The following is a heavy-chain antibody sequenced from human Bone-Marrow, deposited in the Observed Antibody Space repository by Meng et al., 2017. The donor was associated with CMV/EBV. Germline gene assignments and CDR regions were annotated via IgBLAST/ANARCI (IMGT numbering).Heavy chain of an antibody. Sequence: GESLKISCAASGFTFSSYSMNWVRQAPGKGLEWVSVIYSGGSTYYADSVKGRFTISRDNSKNTLYLQMNSLRAEDTAVYYCARERYYYYSSGYYYGAYYYGMDVWGQGTTVTVSS. J-gene: IGHJ6*02. V-gene: IGHV3-66*02. CDR1: GFTFSSYS. CDR3: ARERYYYYSSGYYYGAYYYGMDV. CDR2: IYSGGST. D-gene: IGHD3-22*01.